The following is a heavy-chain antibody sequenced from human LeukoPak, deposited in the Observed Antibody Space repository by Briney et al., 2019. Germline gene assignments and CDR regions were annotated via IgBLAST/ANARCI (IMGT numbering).Heavy chain of an antibody. J-gene: IGHJ6*03. Sequence: PTGGSLRLSCAASGFTFSSYAMNWVRQAPGKGLEWVSGISGSDGSTYYADSVKGRFTISRDNSKNTLHLQMSSLRAEDTAVYYCAKPPGVRYYYYMDVWGKGTTVTVSS. CDR2: ISGSDGST. CDR1: GFTFSSYA. V-gene: IGHV3-23*01. CDR3: AKPPGVRYYYYMDV. D-gene: IGHD1-1*01.